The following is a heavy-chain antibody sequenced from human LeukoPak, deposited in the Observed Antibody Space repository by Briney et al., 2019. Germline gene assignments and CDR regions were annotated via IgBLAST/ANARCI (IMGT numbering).Heavy chain of an antibody. CDR1: GFTFDDYA. CDR3: AKDKSVGMIGAFDY. Sequence: GGSLRLSCAASGFTFDDYAMHWVRQAPGKGLEWVSGISWNSGSIGYADSVKGRFTISRDNAKNSLYLQMNSLRAEDMALYYCAKDKSVGMIGAFDYWGQGTLVTVSS. V-gene: IGHV3-9*03. D-gene: IGHD3-16*01. J-gene: IGHJ4*02. CDR2: ISWNSGSI.